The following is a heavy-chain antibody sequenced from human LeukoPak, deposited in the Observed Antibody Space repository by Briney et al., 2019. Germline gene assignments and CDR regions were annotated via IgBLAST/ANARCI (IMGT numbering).Heavy chain of an antibody. CDR3: ARDQYYYDSSGYLIFDY. CDR1: GGSFSSYY. V-gene: IGHV4-59*12. Sequence: SSETPSLTCTVSGGSFSSYYWTWIRQPPGKGLEWIGYIDHSGSTNYNPSLKSRVTMSVDTSKNQFSLKLSSVTAADTAVYYCARDQYYYDSSGYLIFDYWGQGTLVTVSS. D-gene: IGHD3-22*01. J-gene: IGHJ4*02. CDR2: IDHSGST.